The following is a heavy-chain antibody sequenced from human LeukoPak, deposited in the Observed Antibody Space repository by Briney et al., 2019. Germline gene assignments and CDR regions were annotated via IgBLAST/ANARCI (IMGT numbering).Heavy chain of an antibody. CDR1: GFTFSNYG. CDR3: ARDSYRSSYYFDY. Sequence: GGSLRLPCAASGFTFSNYGLHWVRQAPGKGLEWVAVIWYDGGNEYYADSVKGRFTISRDNSKNTLYLQMNSLRAEDTAVYHCARDSYRSSYYFDYWGQGTLVTVSS. D-gene: IGHD6-6*01. V-gene: IGHV3-33*01. J-gene: IGHJ4*02. CDR2: IWYDGGNE.